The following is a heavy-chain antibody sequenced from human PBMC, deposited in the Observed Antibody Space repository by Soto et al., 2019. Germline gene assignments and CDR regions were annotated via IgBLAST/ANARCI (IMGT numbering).Heavy chain of an antibody. D-gene: IGHD3-22*01. J-gene: IGHJ4*02. CDR3: ATLVPYCYDSSGYPHILYYFDY. CDR2: FDPEDGET. V-gene: IGHV1-24*01. Sequence: ASVKVSCKVSGYTLTELSMHWVRQAPGKGLEWMGGFDPEDGETIYAQKFQGRVTMTEDTSTDTAYMELSSLRSEDTAVYYCATLVPYCYDSSGYPHILYYFDYWGQGTLVTVSS. CDR1: GYTLTELS.